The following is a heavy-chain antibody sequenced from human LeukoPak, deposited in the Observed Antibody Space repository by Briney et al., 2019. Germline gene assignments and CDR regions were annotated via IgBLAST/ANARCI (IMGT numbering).Heavy chain of an antibody. CDR2: IYSSGNT. CDR3: ARLRWQLVGPYFDY. V-gene: IGHV4-59*01. Sequence: PSETLSLTCSFSGDSIRTYYWSWIRQSPGKGLEWIGHIYSSGNTDYNSSLKSRVTISVDTSKSQFSLRLSSVTATDTAVYYCARLRWQLVGPYFDYWGQGILVTVSS. D-gene: IGHD1-26*01. CDR1: GDSIRTYY. J-gene: IGHJ4*02.